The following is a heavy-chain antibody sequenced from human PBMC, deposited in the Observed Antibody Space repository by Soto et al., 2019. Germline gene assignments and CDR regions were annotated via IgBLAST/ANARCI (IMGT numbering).Heavy chain of an antibody. Sequence: EVQLVESGGGLVKPGGSLRLSCVASGFTFSRFHMNWVRQAPGKGLEWVSSISSGGDNIYYAASVNGRFTISRDNAKNSLYLQMNSLRPEDTAVYYCAGSYGSADSWGQGTLVTVSS. V-gene: IGHV3-21*01. CDR2: ISSGGDNI. J-gene: IGHJ5*01. CDR3: AGSYGSADS. CDR1: GFTFSRFH. D-gene: IGHD3-16*02.